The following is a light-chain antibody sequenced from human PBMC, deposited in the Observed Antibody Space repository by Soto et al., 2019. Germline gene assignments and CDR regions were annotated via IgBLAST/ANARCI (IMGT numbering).Light chain of an antibody. Sequence: PLTQSPSPMSASIGARVTITCPASQRINKWLSWHQQKPGKAPTLLIYDASSSQSGVPPRFSSSGSGTEFTLTIRSLQPDDIATYYCQQYSSYSAWTFGEGTKVDIK. V-gene: IGKV1-5*01. J-gene: IGKJ1*01. CDR2: DAS. CDR3: QQYSSYSAWT. CDR1: QRINKW.